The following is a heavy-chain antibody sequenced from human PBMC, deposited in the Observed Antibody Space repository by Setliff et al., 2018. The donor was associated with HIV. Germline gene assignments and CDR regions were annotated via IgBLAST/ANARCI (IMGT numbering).Heavy chain of an antibody. Sequence: ASVKVSCKASGYTFTSYSISWVRQAPGQGLEWMGWISAYNGNTNYAQKFQGRVTITADESTSTAYMELSSLRSEDTAVYYCARGIRTYYYGSGSPFDYWGQGTLVTVSS. CDR2: ISAYNGNT. V-gene: IGHV1-18*01. CDR3: ARGIRTYYYGSGSPFDY. J-gene: IGHJ4*02. D-gene: IGHD3-10*01. CDR1: GYTFTSYS.